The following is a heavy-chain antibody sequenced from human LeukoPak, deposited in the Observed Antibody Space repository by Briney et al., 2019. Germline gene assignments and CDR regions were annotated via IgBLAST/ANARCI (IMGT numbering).Heavy chain of an antibody. V-gene: IGHV4-59*12. CDR3: ARDYRGGCYYDY. CDR2: IYYSGST. J-gene: IGHJ4*02. CDR1: GGSISSYY. Sequence: SETLSLTCTVSGGSISSYYWSWIRQPPGKGLEWIGYIYYSGSTNYNPSLKSRVTISVDRSKNQFSLKLSSVTAADTAVYYCARDYRGGCYYDYWGQGTLVTVSS. D-gene: IGHD4-23*01.